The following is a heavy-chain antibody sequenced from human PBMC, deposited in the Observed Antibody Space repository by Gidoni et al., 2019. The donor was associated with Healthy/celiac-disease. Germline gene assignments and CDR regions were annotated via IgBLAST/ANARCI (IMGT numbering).Heavy chain of an antibody. Sequence: EVQLVESGGGLVQPGGSLRLSCAASGFTFSTYWMHWVRQAPGKGLVWVSRINSDGSSTSYADSVKGRFTISRDNAKNTLYLQMNSLRAEDTAVYYCARENMITFGGVIVDHNWFDPWGQGTLVTVSS. J-gene: IGHJ5*02. V-gene: IGHV3-74*01. D-gene: IGHD3-16*02. CDR2: INSDGSST. CDR1: GFTFSTYW. CDR3: ARENMITFGGVIVDHNWFDP.